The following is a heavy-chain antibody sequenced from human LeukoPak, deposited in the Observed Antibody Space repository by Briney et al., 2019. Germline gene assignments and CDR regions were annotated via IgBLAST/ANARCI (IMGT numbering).Heavy chain of an antibody. D-gene: IGHD2-2*01. J-gene: IGHJ4*02. Sequence: PSETLSLTCAVSGGSISSYYWSWIRQPPGKGLEWIGYIYYSGSTNYNPSLKSRVTISVDTSKNQFSLKLSSVTAADTAVYYCVRAAVVPAAMAYYFDYWGQGTLVTVSS. CDR3: VRAAVVPAAMAYYFDY. CDR2: IYYSGST. V-gene: IGHV4-59*08. CDR1: GGSISSYY.